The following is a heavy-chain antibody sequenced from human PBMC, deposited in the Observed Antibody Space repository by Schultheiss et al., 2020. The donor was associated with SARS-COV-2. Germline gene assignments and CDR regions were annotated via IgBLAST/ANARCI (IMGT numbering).Heavy chain of an antibody. Sequence: GGSLRLSCAASGFNLRNYWMDWVRQAPGKGLQWVANIKQDGSVEHYVDSVRGRFIISRDNAKNSLYLQMNSLRAEDTAVYYCAREWYDSSGYYFAQYYFDYWGQGTLVTVSS. CDR3: AREWYDSSGYYFAQYYFDY. CDR2: IKQDGSVE. J-gene: IGHJ4*02. D-gene: IGHD3-22*01. V-gene: IGHV3-7*01. CDR1: GFNLRNYW.